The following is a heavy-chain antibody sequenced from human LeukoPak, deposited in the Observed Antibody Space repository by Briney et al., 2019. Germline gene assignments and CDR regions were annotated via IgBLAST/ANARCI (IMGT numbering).Heavy chain of an antibody. Sequence: ASVKVSCKASGYTFTNHAMHWVRQAPGQGLEWMGWIDTANGNTKYLQKFQGGVTITRDTSARIVYMELSSLTSEDTAVYYCARGIWSARTVDYYLDSWGQGTLVTVSS. CDR3: ARGIWSARTVDYYLDS. D-gene: IGHD2-21*01. J-gene: IGHJ4*02. CDR1: GYTFTNHA. V-gene: IGHV1-3*04. CDR2: IDTANGNT.